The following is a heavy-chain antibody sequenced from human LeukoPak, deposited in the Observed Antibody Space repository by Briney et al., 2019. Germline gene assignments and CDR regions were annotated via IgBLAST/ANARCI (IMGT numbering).Heavy chain of an antibody. CDR1: GGSFSGYY. Sequence: SESLSLTCAVYGGSFSGYYWSWIRQPPGKGREWIGEINHSGSTNYNPSLKSRVTISVDTSKNQFSLQLSSVTAADTAVYYCARGVGTTVSGDAFDIWGQGTLVTVSS. CDR2: INHSGST. D-gene: IGHD3-16*01. CDR3: ARGVGTTVSGDAFDI. J-gene: IGHJ3*02. V-gene: IGHV4-34*01.